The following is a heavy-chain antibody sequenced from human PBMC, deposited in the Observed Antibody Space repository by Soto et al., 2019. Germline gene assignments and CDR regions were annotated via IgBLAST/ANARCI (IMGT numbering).Heavy chain of an antibody. CDR1: GYTFDNYG. V-gene: IGHV1-18*01. D-gene: IGHD2-15*01. CDR2: ISAHTGDT. Sequence: ASVKVSCKASGYTFDNYGLSWVRQAPGQGLEWMGWISAHTGDTNYAQKFQGRVTMTTDTSTNTAYMDLRSLRHDDTAMYYCARGRRFCSGGSCYRAFDIWGQGTMVTVS. CDR3: ARGRRFCSGGSCYRAFDI. J-gene: IGHJ3*02.